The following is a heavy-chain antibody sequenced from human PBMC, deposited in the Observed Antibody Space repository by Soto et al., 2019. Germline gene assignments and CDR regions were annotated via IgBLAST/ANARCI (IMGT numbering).Heavy chain of an antibody. Sequence: EVQLVESGGGLVKPGGSLRLSCAASGFTFSSYSMNWVRQAPGKGLEWVSSISSSSSYIYYADSVKGRFTISRDNAKNSRYLQMNSLRAEDTAVYYCARYCSGGSCYPYYFDYWGQGTLVTVSS. J-gene: IGHJ4*02. D-gene: IGHD2-15*01. V-gene: IGHV3-21*01. CDR2: ISSSSSYI. CDR3: ARYCSGGSCYPYYFDY. CDR1: GFTFSSYS.